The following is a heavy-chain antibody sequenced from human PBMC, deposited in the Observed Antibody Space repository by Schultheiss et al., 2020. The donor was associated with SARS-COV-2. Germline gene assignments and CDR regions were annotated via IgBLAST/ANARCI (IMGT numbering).Heavy chain of an antibody. D-gene: IGHD5-18*01. V-gene: IGHV3-23*03. Sequence: GGSLRLSCAASGFTFSSYAMSWVRQAPGKGLEWVSMIYGGGSTSYADSVKGRFTVSRDNSKNTLYLQMNSLRAEDTAVYYCASSRGYSYGLGFDYWGQGTLVTVSS. J-gene: IGHJ4*02. CDR1: GFTFSSYA. CDR3: ASSRGYSYGLGFDY. CDR2: IYGGGST.